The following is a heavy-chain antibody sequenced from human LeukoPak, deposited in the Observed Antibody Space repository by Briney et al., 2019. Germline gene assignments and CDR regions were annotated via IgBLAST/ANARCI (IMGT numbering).Heavy chain of an antibody. J-gene: IGHJ5*02. CDR3: ARSKGIAAAISNWFDP. CDR1: GFTFSIYG. Sequence: GGSLRLPCAASGFTFSIYGMHWVRQDPGKGLEWVAVIWYDGSNKYYADSVKGRFTISRDNSKNTLYLQMNSLRAEDTAVYYCARSKGIAAAISNWFDPWGQGTLVTVSS. CDR2: IWYDGSNK. D-gene: IGHD6-13*01. V-gene: IGHV3-33*01.